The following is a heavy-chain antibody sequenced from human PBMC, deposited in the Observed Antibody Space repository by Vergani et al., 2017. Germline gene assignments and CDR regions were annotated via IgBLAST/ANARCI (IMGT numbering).Heavy chain of an antibody. V-gene: IGHV4-59*01. CDR1: GGSISSYY. J-gene: IGHJ3*02. D-gene: IGHD3-22*01. CDR2: IYYSGST. CDR3: ARAVYYYDSKGAFDI. Sequence: QVQLQESGPGLVKPSETLSLTCTVSGGSISSYYWSWIRQPPGKGLEWIGYIYYSGSTNYNPSLKRRVTISVDTSKNQFSLKLSSVTAADTAVYYCARAVYYYDSKGAFDIWGQGTMVTVSS.